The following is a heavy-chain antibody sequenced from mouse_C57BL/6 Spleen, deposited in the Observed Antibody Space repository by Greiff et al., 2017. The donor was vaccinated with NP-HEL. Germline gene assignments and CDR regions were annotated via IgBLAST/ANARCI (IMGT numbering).Heavy chain of an antibody. CDR1: GFTFSDYY. Sequence: EVMLVESGGGLVQPGGSLKLSCAASGFTFSDYYMYWVRQTPEKRLEWVAYISNGGGSTYYPDTVKGRFTISRDNAKNTLYLQMSRLKSEDTAMYYCAITTVDYAMDYWGQGTSVTVSS. D-gene: IGHD1-1*01. V-gene: IGHV5-12*01. CDR2: ISNGGGST. CDR3: AITTVDYAMDY. J-gene: IGHJ4*01.